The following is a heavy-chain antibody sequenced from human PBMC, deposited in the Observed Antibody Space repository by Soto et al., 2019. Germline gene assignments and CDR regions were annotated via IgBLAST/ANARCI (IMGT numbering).Heavy chain of an antibody. V-gene: IGHV1-69*06. J-gene: IGHJ5*02. CDR2: IIPIFGTT. Sequence: SVKVYFKASGGCFGSDAITLVRQATGQGLEWVGRIIPIFGTTNYAQNLQGRVTISADKSTLTSYMELHSLTSDDTALYYCARDRTDSGSYTNWLDPWGQGTKVTVSS. CDR3: ARDRTDSGSYTNWLDP. D-gene: IGHD3-22*01. CDR1: GGCFGSDA.